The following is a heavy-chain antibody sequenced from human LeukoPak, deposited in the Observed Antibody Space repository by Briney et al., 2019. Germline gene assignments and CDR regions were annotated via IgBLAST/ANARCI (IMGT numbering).Heavy chain of an antibody. CDR1: GGSISSYY. CDR2: IYYSGST. V-gene: IGHV4-59*12. CDR3: ARVNYVSPGPYYYYGMDV. J-gene: IGHJ6*02. Sequence: SETLSLTCTVSGGSISSYYWSWIRQPPGKGLEWIGYIYYSGSTNYNPSLKSRVTISVDTSKNQFSLKLSSVTAADTAVYYCARVNYVSPGPYYYYGMDVWGQGTPVTVSS. D-gene: IGHD4-11*01.